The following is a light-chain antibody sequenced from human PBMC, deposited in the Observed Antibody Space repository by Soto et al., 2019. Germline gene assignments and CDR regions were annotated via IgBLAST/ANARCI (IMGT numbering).Light chain of an antibody. CDR3: AAWDDSVGGPA. V-gene: IGLV1-47*01. CDR2: RNN. CDR1: SSNIGSKY. Sequence: QSVVTQPPSASGTPGQRVTISCSGSSSNIGSKYVYWYQQLPGTAPKLLMYRNNQRPSGVPDRFSGSKSGTSASLAIRGLRSEDEAHYYCAAWDDSVGGPAFGGGTKVTVL. J-gene: IGLJ2*01.